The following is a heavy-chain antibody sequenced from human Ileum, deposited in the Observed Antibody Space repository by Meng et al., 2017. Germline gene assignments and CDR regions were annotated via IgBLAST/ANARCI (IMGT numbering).Heavy chain of an antibody. Sequence: EGQRVEAGGGVVKPGGALRLSCAASGFTFNKAWMSWVRQAPGKGLEWVGRIKSDGTTDYAAPVKGRFAISRDDSKTTLYLQMDSLKTDDTAVYYCTTDRNWDYFEYWGQGTLVTVSS. J-gene: IGHJ4*02. V-gene: IGHV3-15*01. D-gene: IGHD3-16*01. CDR1: GFTFNKAW. CDR2: IKSDGTT. CDR3: TTDRNWDYFEY.